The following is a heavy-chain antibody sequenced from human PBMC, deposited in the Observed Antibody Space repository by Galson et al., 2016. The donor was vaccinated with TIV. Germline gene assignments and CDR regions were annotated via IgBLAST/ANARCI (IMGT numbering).Heavy chain of an antibody. CDR1: GFSFSNAW. CDR2: IKSKSDGGTI. Sequence: SLRLSCAASGFSFSNAWMNWVRQAPGKGLEWVGRIKSKSDGGTIDYAAPVKDRFTISRDDSENTLYLQMNSLISEDTAVYYCTIEGSSGYDLQQFDYWGQGTLVTVSS. J-gene: IGHJ4*02. V-gene: IGHV3-15*01. D-gene: IGHD3-22*01. CDR3: TIEGSSGYDLQQFDY.